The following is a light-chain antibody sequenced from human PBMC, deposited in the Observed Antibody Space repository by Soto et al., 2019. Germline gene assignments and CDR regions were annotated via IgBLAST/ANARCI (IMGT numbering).Light chain of an antibody. V-gene: IGKV3-20*01. CDR2: DAS. CDR3: QQYGSSPGT. J-gene: IGKJ1*01. Sequence: EFVLTQSPGTLSLSPGERATLSCRASQTVRNNYLAWYQQKPGQAPRLLIYDASSRATGIPDRLSGGGSGTDFTLTISRLEPEDFAVYYCQQYGSSPGTFGQGTKVDNQ. CDR1: QTVRNNY.